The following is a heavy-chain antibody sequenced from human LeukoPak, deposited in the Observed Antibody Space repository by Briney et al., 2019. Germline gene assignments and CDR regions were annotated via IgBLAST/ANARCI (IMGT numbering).Heavy chain of an antibody. CDR1: GGSISSYY. V-gene: IGHV4-59*01. Sequence: PSETLSLTCTVSGGSISSYYWSWIRQPPGKGLEWIGYIYYSGSTNYNPSLKSRVTISVDTSKNQFSLKLSSVTAADTAVYYCARDSYYYDSGGARVVVFVFWGQGTMVTVFS. CDR3: ARDSYYYDSGGARVVVFVF. J-gene: IGHJ3*01. CDR2: IYYSGST. D-gene: IGHD3-22*01.